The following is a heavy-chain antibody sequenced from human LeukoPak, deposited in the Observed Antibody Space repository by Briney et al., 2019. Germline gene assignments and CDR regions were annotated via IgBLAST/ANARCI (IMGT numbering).Heavy chain of an antibody. Sequence: PSETLSLTCNVAGVPISIYHWSWIRQAPGKGLEWIGYISYSGETNYNPSLKSQVAISQDTSTNQFTLKLTSVTAADTAIYYCASAPNENFFDYWGQGTLVTVSS. CDR3: ASAPNENFFDY. J-gene: IGHJ4*02. CDR2: ISYSGET. CDR1: GVPISIYH. V-gene: IGHV4-59*01.